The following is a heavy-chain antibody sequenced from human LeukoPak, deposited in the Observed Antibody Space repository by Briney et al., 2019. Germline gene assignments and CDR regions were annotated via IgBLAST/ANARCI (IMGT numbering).Heavy chain of an antibody. Sequence: GGSLRLFCAASGFTLRSKYMSWVRQAPGKGLEGVSVIYSGGSTYYADSVKGRFTISRDNSKNMIYLEMNSLRAEDTAVYYCAKERNLEIAVAGTIFDYWGQGTLVTVSS. CDR2: IYSGGST. D-gene: IGHD6-19*01. J-gene: IGHJ4*02. CDR3: AKERNLEIAVAGTIFDY. CDR1: GFTLRSKY. V-gene: IGHV3-66*01.